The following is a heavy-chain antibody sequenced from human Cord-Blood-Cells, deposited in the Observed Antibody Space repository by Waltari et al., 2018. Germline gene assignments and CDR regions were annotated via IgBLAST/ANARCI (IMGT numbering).Heavy chain of an antibody. CDR2: INHSGST. CDR1: GGSFSGYY. J-gene: IGHJ4*02. Sequence: QVQLQQWGAGLLKPSETLSLTCAVYGGSFSGYYWSWIRQPPGKGREWIGEINHSGSTNYNPSLKSRVTISVDTSKNQFSLKLSSVTAADTAVYYCARGQLWAAPDYWGQGTLVTVSS. CDR3: ARGQLWAAPDY. D-gene: IGHD5-18*01. V-gene: IGHV4-34*01.